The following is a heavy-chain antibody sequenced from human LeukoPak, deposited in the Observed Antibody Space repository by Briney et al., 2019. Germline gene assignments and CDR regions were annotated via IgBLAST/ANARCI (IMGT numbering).Heavy chain of an antibody. D-gene: IGHD4-23*01. Sequence: GESLKISCKGSGYSFTRYWIGWVRQMPGKGLEWLGIIYPDDSDTRYSPSFRGQITISADKSITTAYLQWGSLKASDTAMYYCARIDRWGGVCWGQGTLVTVSS. CDR2: IYPDDSDT. CDR3: ARIDRWGGVC. CDR1: GYSFTRYW. V-gene: IGHV5-51*06. J-gene: IGHJ4*02.